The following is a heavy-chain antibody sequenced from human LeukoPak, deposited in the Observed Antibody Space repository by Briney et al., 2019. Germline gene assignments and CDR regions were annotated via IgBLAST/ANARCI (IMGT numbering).Heavy chain of an antibody. J-gene: IGHJ4*02. V-gene: IGHV3-21*01. Sequence: PRGALRLSCAASRFTFNNYAMNWVRQAPGKGLEWVSSISSSSSYIYYADSVKGRFTISRDNAENSLYLQMNSLRAEDTAVYYCAVGSPYFDYWGQGTLVTVSS. CDR3: AVGSPYFDY. CDR1: RFTFNNYA. D-gene: IGHD1-26*01. CDR2: ISSSSSYI.